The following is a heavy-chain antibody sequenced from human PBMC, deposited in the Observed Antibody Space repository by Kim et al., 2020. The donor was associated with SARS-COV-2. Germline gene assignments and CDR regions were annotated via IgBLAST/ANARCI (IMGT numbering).Heavy chain of an antibody. Sequence: SETLSLTCTVSSGSIRNNNYYCGWVRQPPGKGLEWIGSIHYGGTTYFNPPLKSRVTISVDTSKNQFSLKLTSATAADTAVYYCARVSVYWYFDLWGSGTL. V-gene: IGHV4-39*07. J-gene: IGHJ2*01. CDR2: IHYGGTT. CDR3: ARVSVYWYFDL. CDR1: SGSIRNNNYY. D-gene: IGHD1-26*01.